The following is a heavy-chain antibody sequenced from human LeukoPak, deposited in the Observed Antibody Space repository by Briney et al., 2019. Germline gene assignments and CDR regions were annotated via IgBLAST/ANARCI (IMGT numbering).Heavy chain of an antibody. J-gene: IGHJ4*02. V-gene: IGHV3-7*01. CDR3: ARGPSTTLTTR. CDR2: IKQDGSVK. D-gene: IGHD4-11*01. CDR1: EFSFSSYW. Sequence: SGGSLRLSCVASEFSFSSYWMTWVRQAPGKGLEWVANIKQDGSVKNYVDSVKGRFTISRDNAENSLYLQMNSLRVEDTAMYYCARGPSTTLTTRWGQGTLVTVSS.